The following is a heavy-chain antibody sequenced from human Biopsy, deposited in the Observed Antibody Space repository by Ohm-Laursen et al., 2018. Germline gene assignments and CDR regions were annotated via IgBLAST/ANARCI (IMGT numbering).Heavy chain of an antibody. CDR1: GGSVSSGGLY. CDR2: IYYSGTT. D-gene: IGHD5-24*01. J-gene: IGHJ6*02. CDR3: ARVMTTIGYYYAMDV. V-gene: IGHV4-31*01. Sequence: SDTLSLTCTVSGGSVSSGGLYWSWIRQHPGKGLEWIGYIYYSGTTYYNPSLKSLVTISVDTSKSQFSLKLNSVTAADTAVYYCARVMTTIGYYYAMDVWGQGTTVTVSS.